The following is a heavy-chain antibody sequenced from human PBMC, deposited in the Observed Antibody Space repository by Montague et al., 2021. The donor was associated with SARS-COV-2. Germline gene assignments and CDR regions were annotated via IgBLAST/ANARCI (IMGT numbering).Heavy chain of an antibody. CDR3: ARSGGVQDYVWGCYFRRSSNYVMDV. Sequence: SETLSLTCTVSGGSISSYYWSWIRQPPGKGLEWIGYIYYSGSTNYNPSLKSRVTISVDTSKNQFSLKLSSVTAADTAVYYCARSGGVQDYVWGCYFRRSSNYVMDVWGQGTTVTVSS. CDR2: IYYSGST. CDR1: GGSISSYY. J-gene: IGHJ6*02. D-gene: IGHD3-16*01. V-gene: IGHV4-59*01.